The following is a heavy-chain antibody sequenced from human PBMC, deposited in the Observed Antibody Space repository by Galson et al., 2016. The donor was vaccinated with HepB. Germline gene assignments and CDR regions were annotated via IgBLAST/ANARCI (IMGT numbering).Heavy chain of an antibody. CDR3: ARQPVTLYYFDS. CDR2: INLGGST. D-gene: IGHD3-16*02. J-gene: IGHJ4*02. CDR1: GGSFSGYY. V-gene: IGHV4-34*01. Sequence: SETLSLTCAVYGGSFSGYYWTWIRQSPGGGLERIGEINLGGSTTYNPSLKSRVTISLDASKNQFSLNLSSVTAADTAAYFCARQPVTLYYFDSWGQGTLVTVSS.